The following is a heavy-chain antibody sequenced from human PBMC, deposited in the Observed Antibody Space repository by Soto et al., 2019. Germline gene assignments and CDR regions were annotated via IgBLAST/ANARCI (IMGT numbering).Heavy chain of an antibody. Sequence: SETLSLTCTVSGGSISRSTYYWGWIRQPPGKGLEWIGSIYYSGSTYYRPSLKSRVTISVDTSKNQFSLKLSSVTAADTAVYYCARQVPAAIRLGWFDTWGQGTLVTVYS. CDR1: GGSISRSTYY. D-gene: IGHD2-2*02. CDR3: ARQVPAAIRLGWFDT. V-gene: IGHV4-39*01. J-gene: IGHJ5*02. CDR2: IYYSGST.